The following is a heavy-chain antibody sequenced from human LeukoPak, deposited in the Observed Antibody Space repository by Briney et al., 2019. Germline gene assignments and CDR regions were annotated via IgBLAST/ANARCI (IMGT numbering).Heavy chain of an antibody. D-gene: IGHD4-17*01. CDR3: ARSRNSHDYGDYYFDC. CDR2: INPNSGGT. V-gene: IGHV1-2*02. CDR1: GNTFTGYY. J-gene: IGHJ4*02. Sequence: ASVKVSRKASGNTFTGYYIHWVRQAPGQGLEWMGWINPNSGGTNYAQEFQDRVTMTRDTSISTAYMELRLRSDDTAVYYCARSRNSHDYGDYYFDCWGQGTLVTVSS.